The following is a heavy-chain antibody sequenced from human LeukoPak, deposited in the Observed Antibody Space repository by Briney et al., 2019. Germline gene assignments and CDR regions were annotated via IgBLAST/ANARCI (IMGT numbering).Heavy chain of an antibody. CDR1: GFTFNNYW. V-gene: IGHV3-74*01. CDR2: INPDGTVT. Sequence: GGSLRLSCAASGFTFNNYWMHWVRPAPGKGLVWVSPINPDGTVTTYADSVKGRFTISRDNAKNTLYLQMNSLRAEDTAVYYCVRDSPSGFFDLWGRGTLVTVSS. J-gene: IGHJ2*01. CDR3: VRDSPSGFFDL. D-gene: IGHD6-19*01.